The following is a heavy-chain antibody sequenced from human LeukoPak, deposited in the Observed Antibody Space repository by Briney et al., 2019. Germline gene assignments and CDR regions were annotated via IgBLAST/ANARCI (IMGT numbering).Heavy chain of an antibody. J-gene: IGHJ4*02. D-gene: IGHD3-16*01. CDR3: AREISRFGI. Sequence: GGSLRLSCAASGFTVSSNYMSWVRQAPGKGLEWVSSIYIGGSTYYADSVKGRFTISRDNPNNTLCLQMHSLRAEDTAVYYCAREISRFGIWGQGTLVTVSS. CDR1: GFTVSSNY. CDR2: IYIGGST. V-gene: IGHV3-66*01.